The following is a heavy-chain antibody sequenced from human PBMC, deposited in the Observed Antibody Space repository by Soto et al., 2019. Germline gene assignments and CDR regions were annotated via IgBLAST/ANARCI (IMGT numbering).Heavy chain of an antibody. CDR1: GFTFSSYA. Sequence: GGSLRLSCAASGFTFSSYAMNWVRQTQERGLEWVSSISSTSSYTHYADSVKGRFTISRDNANNSLFLQMNSLRAEDTAVYYCTKGTIVVVPFAIGFDYWGQGTQVTVSS. CDR3: TKGTIVVVPFAIGFDY. D-gene: IGHD2-2*01. J-gene: IGHJ4*02. V-gene: IGHV3-21*01. CDR2: ISSTSSYT.